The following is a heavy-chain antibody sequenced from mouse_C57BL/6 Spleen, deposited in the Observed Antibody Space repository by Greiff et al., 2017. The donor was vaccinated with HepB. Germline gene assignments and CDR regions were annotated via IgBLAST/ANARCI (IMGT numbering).Heavy chain of an antibody. CDR3: ARGGLVADYYAMDY. Sequence: VQLQQSGAELVRPGTSVKMSCKASGYTFTNYWIGWAKQRPGHGLEWIGDIYPGGGYTNYNEKFKGKATLTADKSSSTAYMQFSSLTSEDSAIYYCARGGLVADYYAMDYWGQGTSVTVSS. CDR1: GYTFTNYW. CDR2: IYPGGGYT. D-gene: IGHD1-1*01. J-gene: IGHJ4*01. V-gene: IGHV1-63*01.